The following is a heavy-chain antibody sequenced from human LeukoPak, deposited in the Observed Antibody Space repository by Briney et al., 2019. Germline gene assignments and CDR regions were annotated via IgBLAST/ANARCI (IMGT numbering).Heavy chain of an antibody. V-gene: IGHV3-7*03. J-gene: IGHJ4*02. CDR3: ARGRDGYNSYYFDY. D-gene: IGHD5-24*01. CDR2: IKQDGSEK. Sequence: GSLRLSCAASGFTFSSYWMSWVRQAPGKGLEWVANIKQDGSEKYYVDSVKGRFTISRDNAKNSLYLQMNSLRAEDTAVYYCARGRDGYNSYYFDYWGQGTLVTVSS. CDR1: GFTFSSYW.